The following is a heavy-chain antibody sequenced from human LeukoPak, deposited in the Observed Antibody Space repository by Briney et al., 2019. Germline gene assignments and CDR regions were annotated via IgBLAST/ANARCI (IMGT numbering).Heavy chain of an antibody. D-gene: IGHD2-2*02. CDR3: ARERDCSSTGCYMDYYYYMDV. J-gene: IGHJ6*03. CDR1: GGSIRSYY. CDR2: IYPSGST. Sequence: SETLSLTYTVSGGSIRSYYWIWIRQPAGKGLDSIGRIYPSGSTNYNPSLKSRVTMSVDTSKNQFSLKLSSVTAADTAVYYCARERDCSSTGCYMDYYYYMDVWGKGTTVTVPS. V-gene: IGHV4-4*07.